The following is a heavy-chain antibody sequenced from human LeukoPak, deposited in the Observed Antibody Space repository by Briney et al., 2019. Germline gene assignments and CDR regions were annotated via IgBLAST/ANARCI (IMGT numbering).Heavy chain of an antibody. CDR2: ISGSGGNT. D-gene: IGHD4-11*01. CDR3: AKVRLQYFFDY. J-gene: IGHJ4*02. CDR1: EFTFSSRA. V-gene: IGHV3-23*01. Sequence: PGGSLRLPCAAFEFTFSSRAMSWVRQAPGKGLEWVSAISGSGGNTYYADSVRGRFTISRDNSKNTLYLQMNSLRAEDTAVYYCAKVRLQYFFDYWGQGTLVTVSS.